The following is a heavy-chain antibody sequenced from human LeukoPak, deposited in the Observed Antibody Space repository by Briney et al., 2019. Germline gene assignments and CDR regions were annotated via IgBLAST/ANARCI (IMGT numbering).Heavy chain of an antibody. V-gene: IGHV1-46*01. CDR2: INPSGGST. J-gene: IGHJ6*03. CDR3: ARGGFVRGLIARGYYMDV. Sequence: GASVKVSCKASGYTFTNYYIHWVRQAPGQGLECMGIINPSGGSTSYAQKFQGRVTMTRNTSISTAYMELSSLRSEDTAVYYCARGGFVRGLIARGYYMDVWGKGTTVTISS. CDR1: GYTFTNYY. D-gene: IGHD3-10*02.